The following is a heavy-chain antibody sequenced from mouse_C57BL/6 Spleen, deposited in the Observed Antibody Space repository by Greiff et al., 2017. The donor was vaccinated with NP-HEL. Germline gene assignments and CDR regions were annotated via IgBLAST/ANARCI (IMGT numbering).Heavy chain of an antibody. J-gene: IGHJ4*01. V-gene: IGHV2-9*01. CDR3: AKHDGSSGYVGYYAMDY. CDR2: IWGGGST. D-gene: IGHD3-2*02. Sequence: VQLQQSGPGLVAPSQSLSITCTVSGFSLTSYGVDWVRQPPGKGLEWLGVIWGGGSTNYNSALMSRLSISKDNSKSQVFLKMNSLQTDDTAMYYCAKHDGSSGYVGYYAMDYWGQGTSVTVSS. CDR1: GFSLTSYG.